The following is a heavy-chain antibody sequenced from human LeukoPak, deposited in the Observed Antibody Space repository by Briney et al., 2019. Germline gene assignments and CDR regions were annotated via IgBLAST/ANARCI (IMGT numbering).Heavy chain of an antibody. CDR2: IIPIFGTA. D-gene: IGHD3-3*01. CDR1: GGTFSSYA. V-gene: IGHV1-69*13. CDR3: ARSFDRRYYDFWSGYHYFDY. Sequence: VASVNVSCKASGGTFSSYAISWVRQAPGQGLEWMGGIIPIFGTANYAQKFQGRVTITADESTSTAYMELSSLRSEDTAVYYCARSFDRRYYDFWSGYHYFDYWGQGTLVTVSS. J-gene: IGHJ4*02.